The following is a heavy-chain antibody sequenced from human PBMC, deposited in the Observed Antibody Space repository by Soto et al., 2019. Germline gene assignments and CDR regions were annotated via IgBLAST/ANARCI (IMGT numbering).Heavy chain of an antibody. CDR1: GCAISISSYY. V-gene: IGHV4-39*01. D-gene: IGHD3-3*02. J-gene: IGHJ5*02. CDR2: IYYSGST. Sequence: SETLFHTYSNSGCAISISSYYWCWILQRRGKGLEWIGSIYYSGSTYYNPSLKSRVTISVDTSKNQFSLKLSSVTAADTAVYYCASPKIAFYNWFDPWGQGTLVTVSS. CDR3: ASPKIAFYNWFDP.